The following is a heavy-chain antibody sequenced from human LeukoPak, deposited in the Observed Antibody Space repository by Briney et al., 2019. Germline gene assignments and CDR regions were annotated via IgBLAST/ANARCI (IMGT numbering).Heavy chain of an antibody. Sequence: GGSLRLSCAASGFTVSSNYMSWVRQAPGKGLEWVSVIYSGGSTYYADSVKGRFTISRDNSKNTVYLQMNSLRAEDTAVYYCARVGSPTYGDYDYWGPGTLVTVSS. V-gene: IGHV3-53*01. J-gene: IGHJ4*02. CDR2: IYSGGST. D-gene: IGHD4-17*01. CDR3: ARVGSPTYGDYDY. CDR1: GFTVSSNY.